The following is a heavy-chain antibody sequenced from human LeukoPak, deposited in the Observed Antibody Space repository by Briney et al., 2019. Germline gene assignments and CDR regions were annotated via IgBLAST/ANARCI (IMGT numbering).Heavy chain of an antibody. V-gene: IGHV3-30-3*01. D-gene: IGHD3-10*01. CDR2: ISYDGSNK. Sequence: GRSLRLSCAASGFTFSSYAMHWVRQAPGKGLEWVAVISYDGSNKYYADSVKGRFTISRDNSKNTLYLQMNSLRAEDTAVYYCAKALPLWFGEHKDYWGQGTLVTVSS. CDR1: GFTFSSYA. CDR3: AKALPLWFGEHKDY. J-gene: IGHJ4*02.